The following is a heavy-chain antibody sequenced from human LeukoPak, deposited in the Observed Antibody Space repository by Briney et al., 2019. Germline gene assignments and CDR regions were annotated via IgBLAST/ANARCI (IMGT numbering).Heavy chain of an antibody. CDR1: GFSLSTSGMR. J-gene: IGHJ4*02. Sequence: GSGPALVKPTQTLTLTCTFSGFSLSTSGMRVSWIRQPPGKALEWLARINWDDDKFYSTSLKTRLTISKDTSKNQVVLTMTNMDPVDTATYYWARTDGYNPFDYWGQGTLVTVSS. CDR2: INWDDDK. CDR3: ARTDGYNPFDY. V-gene: IGHV2-70*04. D-gene: IGHD5-24*01.